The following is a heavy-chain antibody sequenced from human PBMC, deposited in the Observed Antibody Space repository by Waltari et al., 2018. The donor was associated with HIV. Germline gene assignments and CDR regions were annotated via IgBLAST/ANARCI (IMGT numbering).Heavy chain of an antibody. Sequence: EAQLLESGGGLVQPGGSLRLSCAASGFTFSSYWMHWVRQAPGKGLVWVSRSNGDGSSTAYADSVKGRFTISRDNAKNRLYLQVNSLRAEDTAVYYCARGFRVGCSDATCYSHYWGQGTLVTVSS. CDR1: GFTFSSYW. D-gene: IGHD2-15*01. CDR3: ARGFRVGCSDATCYSHY. J-gene: IGHJ4*02. V-gene: IGHV3-74*01. CDR2: SNGDGSST.